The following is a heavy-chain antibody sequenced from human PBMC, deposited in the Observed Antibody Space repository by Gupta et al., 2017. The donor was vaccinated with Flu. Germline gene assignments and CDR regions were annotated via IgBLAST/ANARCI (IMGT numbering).Heavy chain of an antibody. Sequence: EVQLLESGGGLAQPGGSLRLSCAASGFTFSAFGMRWVRQAPGKGLEWVSTISGGTTYYADSVKGRFTISKDTSRNILFLQMNSLRAEDTAVYYCVKDAGYGEYAYWGQGTLLTVSS. CDR3: VKDAGYGEYAY. CDR2: ISGGTT. CDR1: GFTFSAFG. V-gene: IGHV3-23*01. D-gene: IGHD4-17*01. J-gene: IGHJ1*01.